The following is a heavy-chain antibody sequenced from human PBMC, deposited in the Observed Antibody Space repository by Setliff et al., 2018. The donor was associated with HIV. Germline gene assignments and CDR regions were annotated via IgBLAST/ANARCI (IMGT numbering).Heavy chain of an antibody. CDR1: GFTFSNYW. J-gene: IGHJ4*02. V-gene: IGHV3-7*03. CDR2: IKQDGSEK. D-gene: IGHD2-15*01. CDR3: SGGGYLAY. Sequence: GGSLRLSCAASGFTFSNYWMTWVRQAPGKGLEWVATIKQDGSEKYYVDSVKGRFTISRDNAKNSLYLQMNSLRVEDTAVYYCSGGGYLAYWGLGTLVTVSS.